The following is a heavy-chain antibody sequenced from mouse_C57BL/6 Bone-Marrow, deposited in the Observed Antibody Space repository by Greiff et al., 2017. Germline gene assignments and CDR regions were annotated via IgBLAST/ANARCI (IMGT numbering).Heavy chain of an antibody. Sequence: VQLQQSGAELVRPGTSVKVSCKASGYAFTNYLIEWVKQRPGPGLEWIGVINPGSGGTNYNEKFKGKATLTADKSSSTAYMQLSSLTSADSAVYFCARGYGSRFAYWGQGTLVTVSA. CDR1: GYAFTNYL. CDR3: ARGYGSRFAY. V-gene: IGHV1-54*01. D-gene: IGHD1-1*01. J-gene: IGHJ3*01. CDR2: INPGSGGT.